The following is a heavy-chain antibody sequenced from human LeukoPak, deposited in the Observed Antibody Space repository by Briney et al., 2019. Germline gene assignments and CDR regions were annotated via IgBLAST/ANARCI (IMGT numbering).Heavy chain of an antibody. CDR2: IDPSDSYS. D-gene: IGHD3-22*01. CDR3: ARQLDYYDKRDY. J-gene: IGHJ4*02. CDR1: GYNFTNYG. V-gene: IGHV5-10-1*01. Sequence: HGESLLISSKGSGYNFTNYGNSWVRQMRGKGLERMGRIDPSDSYSNYGPSFQGHVTISADRSISTAYLQWRSLKASDTAMYYCARQLDYYDKRDYWGQGTLVTVAS.